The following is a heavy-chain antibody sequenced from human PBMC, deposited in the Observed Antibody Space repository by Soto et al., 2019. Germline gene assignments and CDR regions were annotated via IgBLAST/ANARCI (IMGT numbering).Heavy chain of an antibody. V-gene: IGHV1-18*01. D-gene: IGHD6-19*01. J-gene: IGHJ6*02. CDR3: SRFIMVGGWFDPNYYTGMDV. Sequence: ASVKVSCKTSGYTFSNYGINWVRQAPGQGLEWMGWISGYNGNTNYAQTVQGRVTMTTDTSTGTVYMELRSLKSDDTAIYYCSRFIMVGGWFDPNYYTGMDVWGQGTTVTVSS. CDR2: ISGYNGNT. CDR1: GYTFSNYG.